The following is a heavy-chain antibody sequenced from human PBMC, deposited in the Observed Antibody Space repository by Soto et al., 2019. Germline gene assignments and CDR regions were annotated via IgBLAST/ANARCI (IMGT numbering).Heavy chain of an antibody. D-gene: IGHD2-2*01. CDR1: GGTFSSYA. CDR3: ARDRAKDIVVVPAARIGFDP. V-gene: IGHV1-69*01. Sequence: QVQLVQSGAEVKKPGSSVKVSCKASGGTFSSYAISWVRQAPGQGLEWMGGIIPIFGTANYAQKFQGRVTITADESTITAYMELSSLRSEDTAVYYCARDRAKDIVVVPAARIGFDPWGQGTLVTVSS. CDR2: IIPIFGTA. J-gene: IGHJ5*02.